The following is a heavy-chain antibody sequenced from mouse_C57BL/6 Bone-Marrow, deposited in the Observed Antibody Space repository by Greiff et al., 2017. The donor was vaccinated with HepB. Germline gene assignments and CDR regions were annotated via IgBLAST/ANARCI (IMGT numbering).Heavy chain of an antibody. CDR2: ISNGGGST. CDR3: ARPHYDYDVGAMDY. J-gene: IGHJ4*01. V-gene: IGHV5-12*01. D-gene: IGHD2-4*01. Sequence: EVMLVESGGGLVQPGGSLKLSCAASGFTFSDYYMYWVRQTPEKRLEWVAYISNGGGSTYYPDTVKGRFPISRDNANKTLYLQMSRLKSEDTAMYYCARPHYDYDVGAMDYWGQGTSVTVSS. CDR1: GFTFSDYY.